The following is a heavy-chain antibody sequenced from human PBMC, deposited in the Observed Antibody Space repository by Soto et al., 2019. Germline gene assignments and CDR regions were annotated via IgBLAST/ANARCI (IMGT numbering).Heavy chain of an antibody. D-gene: IGHD2-21*02. CDR1: GGSVSSGSYY. Sequence: PSETLSLTCTVSGGSVSSGSYYWSWIRQPPGKGLEWIGYIYYSGSTNYNPSLKSRVTISVDTSKNQFSLKLSSVTAADTAVYYCAREKGGNSYYYYGMDVWGQGTTVTVSS. V-gene: IGHV4-61*01. CDR2: IYYSGST. J-gene: IGHJ6*02. CDR3: AREKGGNSYYYYGMDV.